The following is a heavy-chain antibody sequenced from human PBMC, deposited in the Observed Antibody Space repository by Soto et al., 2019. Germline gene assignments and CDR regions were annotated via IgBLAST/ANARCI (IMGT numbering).Heavy chain of an antibody. CDR1: GFTFSSYG. D-gene: IGHD6-6*01. J-gene: IGHJ6*02. CDR3: AKVPSSSNV. V-gene: IGHV3-30*18. Sequence: GGSLRLSCSASGFTFSSYGMHWVRQAPGKGLEWVAVISYDGSNKYYADSVKGRFTISRDNSKNTLYLQMNSLRAEDTAVYYCAKVPSSSNVWGQGTTVTVSS. CDR2: ISYDGSNK.